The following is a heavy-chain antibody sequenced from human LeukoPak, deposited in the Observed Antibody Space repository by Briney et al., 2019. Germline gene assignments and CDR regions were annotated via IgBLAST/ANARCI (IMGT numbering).Heavy chain of an antibody. Sequence: GGTLRLSCAASGFTFSSYAMSWVRQAPGKGLEWVSAISGSGGSTYYADSVKGRFTISRDNSKNTLYLQMNSLRAEDTAVYYCAKKRIFPYYFDYWGQGTLVTVSS. CDR3: AKKRIFPYYFDY. CDR1: GFTFSSYA. V-gene: IGHV3-23*01. J-gene: IGHJ4*02. CDR2: ISGSGGST.